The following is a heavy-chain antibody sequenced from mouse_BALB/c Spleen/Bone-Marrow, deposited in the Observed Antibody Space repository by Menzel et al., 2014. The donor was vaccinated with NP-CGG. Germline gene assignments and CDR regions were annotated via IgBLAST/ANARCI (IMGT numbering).Heavy chain of an antibody. CDR2: INPSTGYT. CDR3: ATVYYFDY. CDR1: GYTFTSYW. J-gene: IGHJ2*01. Sequence: QVQLQQSGAELAKPGASVKMSCKASGYTFTSYWMHWVKQRPGQGLEWIGYINPSTGYTEYNQKFKDKATLTADKSSSTAYMQLSSLTSEDSAVYYCATVYYFDYWGQGTTLTVSS. V-gene: IGHV1-7*01.